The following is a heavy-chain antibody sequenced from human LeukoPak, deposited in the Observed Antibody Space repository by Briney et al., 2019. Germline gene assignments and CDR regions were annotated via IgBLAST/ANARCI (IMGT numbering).Heavy chain of an antibody. Sequence: GGSLRLSCAASGFTFSSYAMHWVRQAPGKGLEWVAVISYDGSNKYYADSVKGRFTISRDNSKNTLYLQMNSLRAEDTAVYYCARDFGRLLWFGELLTNWFDPWGQGTLVTVSS. CDR1: GFTFSSYA. CDR3: ARDFGRLLWFGELLTNWFDP. J-gene: IGHJ5*02. D-gene: IGHD3-10*01. CDR2: ISYDGSNK. V-gene: IGHV3-30-3*01.